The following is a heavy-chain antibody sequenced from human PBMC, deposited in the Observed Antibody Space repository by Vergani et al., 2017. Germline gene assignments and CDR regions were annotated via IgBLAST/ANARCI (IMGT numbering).Heavy chain of an antibody. V-gene: IGHV3-7*01. D-gene: IGHD2-2*01. CDR1: GFTFSNYW. CDR2: IKQDGSEK. CDR3: ARXGYCSSRSCYAIGY. Sequence: EVQLVESGGGLVQPGGSLRLSCAASGFTFSNYWMSWVRQAPGKGLEWVANIKQDGSEKYYVDSVKGRFTISRDNAKKSLYLHMNSLRAEDTAVYYCARXGYCSSRSCYAIGYWGQGTLVTVSS. J-gene: IGHJ4*02.